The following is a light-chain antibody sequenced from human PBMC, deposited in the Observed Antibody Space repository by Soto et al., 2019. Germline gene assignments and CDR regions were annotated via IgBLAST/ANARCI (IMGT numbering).Light chain of an antibody. V-gene: IGKV4-1*01. J-gene: IGKJ4*02. Sequence: IAIAQLPYSLAVSLSVSSTINCKASQNVLSSYNNRSYLAWFQQKPGQPPKLLIYGASTRESGVPARFSGSGSGTEFTLTISSLEPEDFAVYYCQQHSNWPGTFGGGTKVDIK. CDR2: GAS. CDR3: QQHSNWPGT. CDR1: QNVLSSYNNRSY.